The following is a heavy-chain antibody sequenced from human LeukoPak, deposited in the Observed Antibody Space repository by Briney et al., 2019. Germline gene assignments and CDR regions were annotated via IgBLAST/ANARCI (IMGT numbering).Heavy chain of an antibody. CDR2: IYTSGST. V-gene: IGHV4-4*07. CDR1: GGSISSSY. D-gene: IGHD6-19*01. CDR3: AGRIAVAGFDY. J-gene: IGHJ4*02. Sequence: SETLSLTCTVSGGSISSSYWSWVRQPAGKGLEWIGRIYTSGSTNYNPSLNNRVTMSVDTSKTQFSLKLSSVTAADTAVYYCAGRIAVAGFDYWGQGTLVTVSS.